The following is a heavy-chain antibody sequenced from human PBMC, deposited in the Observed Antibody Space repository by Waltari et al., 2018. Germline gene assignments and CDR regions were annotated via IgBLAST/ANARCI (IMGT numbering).Heavy chain of an antibody. J-gene: IGHJ5*01. CDR1: GFTFSGYA. D-gene: IGHD1-26*01. CDR3: AKWGGSYWLSPPLSDS. CDR2: ISGSGGST. Sequence: EVQLLESGGGLGQPGGSLRLSCSASGFTFSGYAMSWVRQAPGKGLEWVSSISGSGGSTYYADSVKGRFTISRDNSKNTLYLQMNSLRAEDTAVYYCAKWGGSYWLSPPLSDSWGQGTLVTVSS. V-gene: IGHV3-23*01.